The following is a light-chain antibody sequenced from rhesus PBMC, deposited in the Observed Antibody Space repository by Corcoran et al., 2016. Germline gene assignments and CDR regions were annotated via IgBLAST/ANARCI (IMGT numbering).Light chain of an antibody. V-gene: IGKV1-44*03. CDR2: AAS. Sequence: DIQMTQSPSSLSAFVGDRVIITCRASQTIGNYLIWYQQKPGKVPKVLIYAASTLQNGVPFRFSGRGSGTAFTLTISSLQPEDFATFYCPPHNSLPYSFGQGTKVEIK. CDR3: PPHNSLPYS. J-gene: IGKJ2*01. CDR1: QTIGNY.